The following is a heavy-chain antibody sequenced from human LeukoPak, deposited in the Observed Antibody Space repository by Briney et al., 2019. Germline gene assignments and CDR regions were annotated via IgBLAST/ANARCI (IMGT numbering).Heavy chain of an antibody. V-gene: IGHV3-21*01. Sequence: GGSLRLSCAASGFTFSSYSMNWVRQAPGKELEWVSSISSSSSYIYYADSVKGRFTISRDNAKNSLYLQMNSLRAEDTAVYYCASSPAGGVAVAGTFYYWGQGTLVTVSS. CDR1: GFTFSSYS. D-gene: IGHD6-19*01. CDR2: ISSSSSYI. CDR3: ASSPAGGVAVAGTFYY. J-gene: IGHJ4*02.